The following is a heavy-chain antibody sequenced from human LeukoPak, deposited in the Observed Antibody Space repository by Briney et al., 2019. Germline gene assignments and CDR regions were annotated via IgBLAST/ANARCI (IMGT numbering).Heavy chain of an antibody. J-gene: IGHJ4*02. CDR2: ISHDGTKK. CDR1: GFTFSRSP. V-gene: IGHV3-30-3*01. CDR3: VRDAPYLDY. Sequence: QPGGSLRLSCAASGFTFSRSPMHWVRQAPGKGLEWVAVISHDGTKKYYADSVKGRFNISRDNSKNTLYLQMSSLRAEDTAVYYCVRDAPYLDYWGQGTLVTVSP.